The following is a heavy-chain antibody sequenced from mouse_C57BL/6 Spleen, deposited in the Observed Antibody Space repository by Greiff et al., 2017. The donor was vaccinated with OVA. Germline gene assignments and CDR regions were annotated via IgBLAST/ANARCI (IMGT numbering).Heavy chain of an antibody. J-gene: IGHJ4*01. Sequence: DVKLVESGGGLVQPKGSLKLSCAASGFTFNTYAMHWVRQAPGKGLEWVARIRSKSSNYATYYADSVKDRFTISRDDSQSMLYLQMNNLKTEDTAVYYCVREVWATRVARGMDYWGQGTSVTVSS. V-gene: IGHV10-3*01. CDR1: GFTFNTYA. D-gene: IGHD1-1*01. CDR3: VREVWATRVARGMDY. CDR2: IRSKSSNYAT.